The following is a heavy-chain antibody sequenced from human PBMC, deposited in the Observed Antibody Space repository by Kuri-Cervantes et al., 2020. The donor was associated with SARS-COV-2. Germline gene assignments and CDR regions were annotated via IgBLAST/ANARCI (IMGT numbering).Heavy chain of an antibody. CDR1: GYSISSSYY. D-gene: IGHD6-13*01. CDR2: IYHSGST. J-gene: IGHJ4*02. CDR3: ARVDGSWYFFY. Sequence: GSLRLSCAVSGYSISSSYYWGWIRQPPGKGLEWIGSIYHSGSTYYNPSLKSRVTISVDTSKNQFSLKLSSVTAADTAVYYCARVDGSWYFFYWGQGTLVTVSS. V-gene: IGHV4-38-2*01.